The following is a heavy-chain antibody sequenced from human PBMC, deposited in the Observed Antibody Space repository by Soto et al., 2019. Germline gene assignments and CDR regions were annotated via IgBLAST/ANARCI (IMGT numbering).Heavy chain of an antibody. CDR1: GGSISSGGYY. V-gene: IGHV4-31*03. CDR3: ARATVTTFEFDY. J-gene: IGHJ4*02. D-gene: IGHD4-17*01. CDR2: IYYSGST. Sequence: SETLSLTCTVSGGSISSGGYYWSWIRQHPGKGLEWIGYIYYSGSTYYNPSLKSRVTISVDTSKNQFSLKLSSVTAADTAVYYCARATVTTFEFDYWGQGTLVTVSS.